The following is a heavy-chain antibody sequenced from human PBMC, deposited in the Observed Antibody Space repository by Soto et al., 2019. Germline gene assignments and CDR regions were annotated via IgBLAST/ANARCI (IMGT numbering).Heavy chain of an antibody. V-gene: IGHV3-30*18. Sequence: GGSLRLSCVASAFSFRHYAMHWVRQAPGKGLEWVAIISFDGSDKYYADSVKGRFTISRDNSKNTLYLQMNSLRVEDTAVYYCAKPFVGEGLLVSDYWGQGTLVTVSS. CDR2: ISFDGSDK. D-gene: IGHD2-8*02. CDR1: AFSFRHYA. CDR3: AKPFVGEGLLVSDY. J-gene: IGHJ4*02.